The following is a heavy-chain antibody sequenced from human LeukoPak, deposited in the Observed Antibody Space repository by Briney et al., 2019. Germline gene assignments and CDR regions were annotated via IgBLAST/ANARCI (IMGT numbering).Heavy chain of an antibody. J-gene: IGHJ4*02. CDR3: ARTSTYYFDY. CDR2: IYYSGST. V-gene: IGHV4-59*01. Sequence: PSETLSVTCTVSGGSISSYYWSWIRQPPGKGLEWVGYIYYSGSTNYNPSLKSRVTISVDTSKNQFSLKLSSVTAADTAVYYCARTSTYYFDYWGQGTLVTVSS. CDR1: GGSISSYY.